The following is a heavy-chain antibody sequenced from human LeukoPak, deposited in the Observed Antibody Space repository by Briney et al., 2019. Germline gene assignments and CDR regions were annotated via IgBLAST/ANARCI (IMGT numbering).Heavy chain of an antibody. J-gene: IGHJ3*02. CDR1: GFTFSDYY. D-gene: IGHD3-22*01. CDR3: ARDPFDSSGYHDAFDI. Sequence: GGSLRLSCAASGFTFSDYYMSWIRQAPGKGLEWGSYISSSGSTIYYADSVKGRFTISRDNAKNSLYLQMNSLRAEDTAVYYCARDPFDSSGYHDAFDIWGQGTMVTVSS. V-gene: IGHV3-11*01. CDR2: ISSSGSTI.